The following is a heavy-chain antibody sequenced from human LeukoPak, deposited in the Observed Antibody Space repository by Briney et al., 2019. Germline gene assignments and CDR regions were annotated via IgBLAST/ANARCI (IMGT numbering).Heavy chain of an antibody. J-gene: IGHJ4*02. CDR3: ATFPRGYSYGSIDY. Sequence: APVKVSCKVSGYTLTELSMHWVRQAPGKGLEWMGGFDPEDGETIYAQKFQGRVTMTEDTSTDTAYMELSSLRSEDTAVYYCATFPRGYSYGSIDYWGQGTLVTVSS. CDR1: GYTLTELS. D-gene: IGHD5-18*01. CDR2: FDPEDGET. V-gene: IGHV1-24*01.